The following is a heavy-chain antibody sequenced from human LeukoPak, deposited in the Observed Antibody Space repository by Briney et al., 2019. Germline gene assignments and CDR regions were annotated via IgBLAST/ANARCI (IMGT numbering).Heavy chain of an antibody. D-gene: IGHD5-24*01. CDR2: INPNSGGT. Sequence: ASVKVSCKASGYIFTDYYMHWVRQAPGQELGWMGRINPNSGGTNYAQKFQGRVTMTRDTSISTAYMELSRLRSDDTAVYYCAREGSRDGYNSAFDIWGQGTMVTVSS. J-gene: IGHJ3*02. CDR1: GYIFTDYY. CDR3: AREGSRDGYNSAFDI. V-gene: IGHV1-2*06.